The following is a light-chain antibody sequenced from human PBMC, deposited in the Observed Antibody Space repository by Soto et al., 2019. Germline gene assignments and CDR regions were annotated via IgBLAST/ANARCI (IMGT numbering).Light chain of an antibody. CDR3: QQVNSYPFT. CDR2: AAS. V-gene: IGKV1-9*01. J-gene: IGKJ3*01. CDR1: QGISSY. Sequence: DIQLTQSPSFLSASVGDRLTITCRASQGISSYLPWYQQKPGKVPKLLIYAASTLPGGVPSRFSGSGSGTEFTLTISSLQPEDFATYYCQQVNSYPFTFGPGTKVDIK.